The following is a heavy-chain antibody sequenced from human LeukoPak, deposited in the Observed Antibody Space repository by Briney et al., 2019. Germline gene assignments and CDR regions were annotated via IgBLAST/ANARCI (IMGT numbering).Heavy chain of an antibody. D-gene: IGHD4-17*01. J-gene: IGHJ4*02. CDR1: GFTFSSYA. V-gene: IGHV3-23*01. CDR2: ISGSGGST. CDR3: AKDQYGDYGAN. Sequence: GGSLRLSCAASGFTFSSYAMSWVRRAPGKGLEWVSAISGSGGSTYYADSVKGRFTISRDNSKNTLYLQMNSLRAEDTAVYYCAKDQYGDYGANWGQGTLVTVSS.